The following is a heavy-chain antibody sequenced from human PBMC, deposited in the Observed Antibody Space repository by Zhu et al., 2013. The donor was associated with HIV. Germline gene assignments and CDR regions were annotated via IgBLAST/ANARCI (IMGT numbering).Heavy chain of an antibody. CDR1: GYTFTSYG. V-gene: IGHV1-18*01. Sequence: QVQLVQSGAEVKKPGASVKVSCKASGYTFTSYGISWVRQAPGQGLEWMGWISAYNGNTNYAQKLQGRVTMTTDTSTSTAYMELRSLRSDDTAVYYCASRGSTYYYDSSGYYSSRDAFDIVGTKGQCRPSLQ. J-gene: IGHJ3*02. CDR2: ISAYNGNT. D-gene: IGHD3-22*01. CDR3: ASRGSTYYYDSSGYYSSRDAFDI.